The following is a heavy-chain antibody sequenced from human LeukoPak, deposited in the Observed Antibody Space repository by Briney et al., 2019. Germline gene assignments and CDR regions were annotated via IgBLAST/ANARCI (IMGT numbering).Heavy chain of an antibody. Sequence: GGSLRLSCAASGFTFSSYSMNWVRQAPGRGLEWVSCISDSSSHIYHADSVKGRFTISRDNARNSLYLQMNSLRGEDTAVYYCAREGTLRAHWDPFDYWGQGTLVTVSS. J-gene: IGHJ4*02. CDR2: ISDSSSHI. D-gene: IGHD7-27*01. CDR3: AREGTLRAHWDPFDY. V-gene: IGHV3-21*01. CDR1: GFTFSSYS.